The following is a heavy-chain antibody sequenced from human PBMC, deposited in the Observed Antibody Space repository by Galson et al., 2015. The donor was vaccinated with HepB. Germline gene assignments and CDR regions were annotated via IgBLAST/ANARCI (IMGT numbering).Heavy chain of an antibody. CDR3: ATDLGWEQRF. J-gene: IGHJ4*02. CDR2: FDPEDGET. CDR1: GYSLTELS. D-gene: IGHD1/OR15-1a*01. V-gene: IGHV1-24*01. Sequence: SVKVSCKVAGYSLTELSMRWVRQAPGKGLEWMGGFDPEDGETIYAQKLQGRITLTEDTSTDTAYMELSSLRSEGTAVYYCATDLGWEQRFWGQGTLVTVSS.